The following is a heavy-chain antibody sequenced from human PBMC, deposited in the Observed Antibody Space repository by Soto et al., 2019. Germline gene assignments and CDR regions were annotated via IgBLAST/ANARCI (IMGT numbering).Heavy chain of an antibody. CDR1: GFTFSSYA. V-gene: IGHV3-23*01. J-gene: IGHJ4*02. Sequence: EVQLLESGGGLVQPGGSLRLSCAASGFTFSSYAMSWVRQAPGKGLEWVSVISGSGGSTYYADSVKGRFTISRDNSKTTLYPQTNRPRAEDTAVYYCAKRGAGHDFDYWGQGTLVTVSS. CDR2: ISGSGGST. D-gene: IGHD6-19*01. CDR3: AKRGAGHDFDY.